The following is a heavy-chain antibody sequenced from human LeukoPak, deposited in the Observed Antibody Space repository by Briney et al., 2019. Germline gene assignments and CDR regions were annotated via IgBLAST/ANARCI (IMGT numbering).Heavy chain of an antibody. V-gene: IGHV3-30-3*01. J-gene: IGHJ3*02. CDR3: ARDRVAVAGTSGAFDI. CDR2: ISYDGSNK. D-gene: IGHD6-19*01. CDR1: GFTFSSYA. Sequence: GRSLRLSCAASGFTFSSYAMHWVRQAPGKGLEWVAVISYDGSNKYYADSVKGRFTIPRDNSKNTLYLQMNSLRAEDTAVYYCARDRVAVAGTSGAFDIWGQGTMVTVSS.